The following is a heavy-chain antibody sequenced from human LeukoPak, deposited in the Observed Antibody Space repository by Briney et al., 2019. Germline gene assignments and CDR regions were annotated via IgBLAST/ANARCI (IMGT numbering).Heavy chain of an antibody. V-gene: IGHV4-59*01. Sequence: PSETLSLTCTVSGGSISSYYWSWIRQPPGRGLEWIGYIYYSGSTNYNPSLKSRVTISVDTSKNQFSLKLSSVTAADTAVYYCVSGYSYGPNDYWGQGTLVTVSS. J-gene: IGHJ4*02. CDR1: GGSISSYY. CDR3: VSGYSYGPNDY. CDR2: IYYSGST. D-gene: IGHD5-18*01.